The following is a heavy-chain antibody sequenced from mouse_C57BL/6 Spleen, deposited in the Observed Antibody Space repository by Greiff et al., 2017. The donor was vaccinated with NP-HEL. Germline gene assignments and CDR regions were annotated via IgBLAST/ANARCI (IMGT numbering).Heavy chain of an antibody. CDR3: ARGLRGAMDY. Sequence: VQLKESGPGLVKPSQSLSLTCSVTGYSITSGYYWNWIRQFPGNKLEWMGYISYDGSNNYNPSLKNRISITRDTSKNQFFLKLNSVTTEDTATYYCARGLRGAMDYWGQGTSVTVSS. J-gene: IGHJ4*01. CDR2: ISYDGSN. V-gene: IGHV3-6*01. CDR1: GYSITSGYY. D-gene: IGHD1-1*01.